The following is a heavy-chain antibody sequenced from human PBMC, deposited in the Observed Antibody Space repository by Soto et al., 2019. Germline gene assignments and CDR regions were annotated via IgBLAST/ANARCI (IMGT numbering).Heavy chain of an antibody. Sequence: GASVKVSCKASGGTFSSYTISWVRQAPGQGLEWMGRITPILGIANYAQKFQGRVTITADKSTSTAYMELSSLRSEDTAVYYCARDIGYMNWNYASDWGQGTLVTVSS. CDR1: GGTFSSYT. CDR3: ARDIGYMNWNYASD. CDR2: ITPILGIA. V-gene: IGHV1-69*04. J-gene: IGHJ4*02. D-gene: IGHD1-7*01.